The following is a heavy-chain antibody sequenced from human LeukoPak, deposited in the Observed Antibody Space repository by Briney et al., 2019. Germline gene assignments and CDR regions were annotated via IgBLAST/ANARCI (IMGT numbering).Heavy chain of an antibody. CDR1: GFTFSSYE. D-gene: IGHD3-10*02. J-gene: IGHJ6*04. Sequence: NPGGSLRLSCAASGFTFSSYEMNWVRQAPGKGLEWVSYISSSGSTIYYAHSVKGRFTISRDNAKNSLYLQMNSLRAEDTAVYYCAELGITMIGGVWGKGTTVTISS. V-gene: IGHV3-48*03. CDR2: ISSSGSTI. CDR3: AELGITMIGGV.